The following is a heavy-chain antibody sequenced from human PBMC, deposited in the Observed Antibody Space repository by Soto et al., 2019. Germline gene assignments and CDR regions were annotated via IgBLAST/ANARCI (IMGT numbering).Heavy chain of an antibody. Sequence: QVQLVQSGAEVKKPGSSVKDSCKASGGTFSSYTISWVRQAPGQGLEWMGRIIPILGIANYAQKFQGRVTITADKSTSTAYMELSSLRSEDTAVYYCARSTAVAGSPFDYWGQGTLVTVSS. D-gene: IGHD6-19*01. J-gene: IGHJ4*02. CDR3: ARSTAVAGSPFDY. CDR1: GGTFSSYT. CDR2: IIPILGIA. V-gene: IGHV1-69*02.